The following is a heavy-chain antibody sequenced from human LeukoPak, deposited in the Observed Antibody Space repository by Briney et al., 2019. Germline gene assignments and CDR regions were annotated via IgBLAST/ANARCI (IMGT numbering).Heavy chain of an antibody. J-gene: IGHJ2*01. Sequence: PGGPLRLSCAVSGFIFSNYAMNWVRQAPEKGLEWVSTIHGGGNITYYADSVKGRFTISRDNSRNTLYLQMNSLRAEDTAVYYCAKALSSSFYYFDLGGRGTLVTVSS. V-gene: IGHV3-23*01. CDR1: GFIFSNYA. D-gene: IGHD3-16*02. CDR3: AKALSSSFYYFDL. CDR2: IHGGGNIT.